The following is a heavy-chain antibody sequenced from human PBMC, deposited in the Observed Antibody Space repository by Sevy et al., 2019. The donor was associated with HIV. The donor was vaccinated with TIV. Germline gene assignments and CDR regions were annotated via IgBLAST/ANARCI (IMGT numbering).Heavy chain of an antibody. D-gene: IGHD3-22*01. CDR1: GFTFSSYA. CDR2: ISYDGSNK. CDR3: ARDSDSSGYSPAGVDY. V-gene: IGHV3-30-3*01. Sequence: GGSLRLSCVASGFTFSSYAMHWVRQAPGKGLEWVAVISYDGSNKYYADSVKGRFTISRDNSKNTLYLQMNSMRAEDTAVYYCARDSDSSGYSPAGVDYWGQGTLVTVSS. J-gene: IGHJ4*02.